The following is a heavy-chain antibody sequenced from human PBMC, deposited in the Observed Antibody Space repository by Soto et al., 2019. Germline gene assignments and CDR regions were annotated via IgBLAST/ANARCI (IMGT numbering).Heavy chain of an antibody. D-gene: IGHD1-26*01. J-gene: IGHJ4*02. CDR2: ISAYNANT. CDR3: ARDRLGATGDY. V-gene: IGHV1-18*01. Sequence: ASVKVSCKASGYTFTSYGISWLRQAAGQGLEWMGWISAYNANTNYAQKLQGRVTMTTDTSTSTSYMELRSLRSDDTAVYFCARDRLGATGDYWGQGTLVTVSS. CDR1: GYTFTSYG.